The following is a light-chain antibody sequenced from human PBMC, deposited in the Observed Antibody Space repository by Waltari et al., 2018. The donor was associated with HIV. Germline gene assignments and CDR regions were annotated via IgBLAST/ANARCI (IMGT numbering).Light chain of an antibody. Sequence: QSVLTQPPSASATHGQRVTISCSGNSSNIGSNTVNWYLQLPGTPPNLLIYSNSQRPSGVPARFSGSKSGTSASLAISGLQSEDEAHYYCASWDDSLNGLYVFGPGTKVTVL. CDR2: SNS. CDR3: ASWDDSLNGLYV. CDR1: SSNIGSNT. V-gene: IGLV1-44*01. J-gene: IGLJ1*01.